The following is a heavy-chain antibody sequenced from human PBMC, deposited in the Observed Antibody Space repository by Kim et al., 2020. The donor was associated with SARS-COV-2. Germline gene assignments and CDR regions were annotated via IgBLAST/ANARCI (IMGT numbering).Heavy chain of an antibody. V-gene: IGHV3-33*05. D-gene: IGHD6-19*01. Sequence: KRLEWVSVISYDGSNKYYAASVKGRFTISRDNSKNTLYLQMNSLRADDTSGYDCARGMGTVAGYGWCNWF. CDR2: ISYDGSNK. CDR3: ARGMGTVAGYGWCNWF. J-gene: IGHJ5*01.